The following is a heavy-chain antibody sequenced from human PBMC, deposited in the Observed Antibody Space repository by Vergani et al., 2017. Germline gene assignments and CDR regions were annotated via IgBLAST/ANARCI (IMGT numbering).Heavy chain of an antibody. V-gene: IGHV1-69*09. CDR2: IIPILGIA. CDR3: ARKKLDCGGDWCDGSAYYGMDV. Sequence: QLVQSGPEVKKPGTSVKVSCKASGGTFSSYTISWVRQAPGQGLEWMGRIIPILGIANYAQKFQGRVTITADKSTSTAYMELSSLRSEDTAVYYCARKKLDCGGDWCDGSAYYGMDVWGQGP. CDR1: GGTFSSYT. J-gene: IGHJ6*02. D-gene: IGHD2-21*02.